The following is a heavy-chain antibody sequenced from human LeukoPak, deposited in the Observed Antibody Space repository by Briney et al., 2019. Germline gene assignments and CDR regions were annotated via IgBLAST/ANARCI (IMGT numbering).Heavy chain of an antibody. CDR2: ISSSSSTI. CDR1: GFTYSSYS. D-gene: IGHD6-19*01. Sequence: GGSLRLSCAASGFTYSSYSMNWVRQAPGKGLEWVSYISSSSSTIYYADSVKGRFTISRDNSKNTLYLQMNSLRAEDTAVYYCAEDHSEQWLVIFDYWGQGTLVTVSS. V-gene: IGHV3-48*01. J-gene: IGHJ4*02. CDR3: AEDHSEQWLVIFDY.